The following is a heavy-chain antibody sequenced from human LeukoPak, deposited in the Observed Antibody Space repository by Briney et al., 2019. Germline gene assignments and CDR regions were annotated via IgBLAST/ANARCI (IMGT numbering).Heavy chain of an antibody. CDR2: IYNSGST. V-gene: IGHV4-59*01. CDR3: AREHFDL. Sequence: PSEPVSLTCTVSGGPISSLYWSWIRQPPGEGLEWIGDIYNSGSTNYNPSLKSRVTISVDTSKNQFSLKLSSVTAADTAVYYCAREHFDLWGRGTLVTVSS. J-gene: IGHJ2*01. CDR1: GGPISSLY.